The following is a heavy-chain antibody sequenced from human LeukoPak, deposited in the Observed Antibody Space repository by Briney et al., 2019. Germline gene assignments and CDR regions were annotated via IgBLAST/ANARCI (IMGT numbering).Heavy chain of an antibody. J-gene: IGHJ5*02. CDR2: INHSGST. Sequence: SETLSLTCAVYGGSFSGYYWSWIRQPPGKGLEWIGEINHSGSTNYNPSLKSRATISVDTSKNQFSLKLSSVTAADTAVYYCARAAGITIFGVVIPNWFDPWGQGTLVTVSS. D-gene: IGHD3-3*01. V-gene: IGHV4-34*01. CDR1: GGSFSGYY. CDR3: ARAAGITIFGVVIPNWFDP.